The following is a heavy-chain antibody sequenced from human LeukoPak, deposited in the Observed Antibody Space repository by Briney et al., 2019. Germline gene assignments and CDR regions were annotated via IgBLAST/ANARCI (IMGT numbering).Heavy chain of an antibody. CDR1: GFTFSSYG. Sequence: PGRSLRLSCAASGFTFSSYGMHWVRQAPGKGLEWVSVIYSGGSTYYADSVKGRFTISRDNSKNTLYLQMNSLRAEDTAVYYCAREGDSGSYRGGFDYWGQGTLVTVSS. CDR3: AREGDSGSYRGGFDY. D-gene: IGHD1-26*01. V-gene: IGHV3-NL1*01. CDR2: IYSGGST. J-gene: IGHJ4*02.